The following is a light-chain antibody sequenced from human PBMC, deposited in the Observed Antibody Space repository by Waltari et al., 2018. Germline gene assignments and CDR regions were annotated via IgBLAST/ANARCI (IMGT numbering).Light chain of an antibody. V-gene: IGLV2-11*01. CDR2: DVN. J-gene: IGLJ2*01. CDR1: SSDIGGYDF. Sequence: QSALTQPRSVSGSPGQSVTISCTGTSSDIGGYDFVSWYQQYPGKAPKLIIYDVNKRPPGVLDRFSGSKSGNTASLTISGLLNEDEADYYCCSYAGADTSVVFGGGTTLTVL. CDR3: CSYAGADTSVV.